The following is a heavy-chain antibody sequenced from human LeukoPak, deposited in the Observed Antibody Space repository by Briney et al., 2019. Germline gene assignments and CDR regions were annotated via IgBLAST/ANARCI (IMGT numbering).Heavy chain of an antibody. Sequence: GGSLRLSCAASGFTFSSCAMSWVRQAPGKGLEWVSAISGSGGSTYYADSVKGRFTISRDNSKNTLYLQMYSLRADDTAVYYCAKGRIPIDYWGQGTLVTVSS. J-gene: IGHJ4*02. V-gene: IGHV3-23*01. D-gene: IGHD5-18*01. CDR3: AKGRIPIDY. CDR1: GFTFSSCA. CDR2: ISGSGGST.